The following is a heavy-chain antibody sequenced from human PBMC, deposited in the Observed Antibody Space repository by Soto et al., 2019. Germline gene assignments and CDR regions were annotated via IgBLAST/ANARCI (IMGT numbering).Heavy chain of an antibody. D-gene: IGHD4-17*01. CDR1: GGSISSGDYY. Sequence: SETLSLTCTVSGGSISSGDYYWIWIRQHPVKGLEWIGYIYYSGSTYYNPSLRSRITISIDTSKNQVSLKLSSVTAADTAVYYCARGPGNYGGIQDYWGQGTLVTVSS. CDR2: IYYSGST. V-gene: IGHV4-31*03. CDR3: ARGPGNYGGIQDY. J-gene: IGHJ4*02.